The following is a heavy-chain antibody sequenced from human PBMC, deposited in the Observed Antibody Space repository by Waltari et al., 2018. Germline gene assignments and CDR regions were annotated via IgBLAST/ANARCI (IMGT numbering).Heavy chain of an antibody. D-gene: IGHD2-2*01. J-gene: IGHJ6*04. Sequence: QVQLQESGPGLVKPSETLSLTCTVSGGSISSYYWSWIRQPPGKGLEWIGYIYYSGSTNYNPSLKSRVTISVDTSKNQFSLKLSSVTAADTAVYYCARVVVPAAMDVWGKGTTVTVSS. CDR2: IYYSGST. V-gene: IGHV4-59*01. CDR3: ARVVVPAAMDV. CDR1: GGSISSYY.